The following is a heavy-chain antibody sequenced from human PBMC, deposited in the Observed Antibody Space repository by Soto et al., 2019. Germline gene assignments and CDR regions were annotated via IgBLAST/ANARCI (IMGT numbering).Heavy chain of an antibody. V-gene: IGHV3-23*04. CDR2: ISGSGGST. D-gene: IGHD1-26*01. J-gene: IGHJ4*02. CDR1: GFTFSSYA. CDR3: AKGKSGREYTFDY. Sequence: VQLVESGGGVVQPGRSLRLSGAASGFTFSSYAMSWVRQAPGKGLEWVSAISGSGGSTYYTDSVKGRFTISRDNSKNTLYLQMNSLRAEDTAVYYCAKGKSGREYTFDYWGQGTLVTVSS.